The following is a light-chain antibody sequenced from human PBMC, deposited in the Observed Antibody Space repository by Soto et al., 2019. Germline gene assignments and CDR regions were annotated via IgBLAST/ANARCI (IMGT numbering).Light chain of an antibody. CDR3: QQYEDFPLT. J-gene: IGKJ5*01. Sequence: DIEMTQSPSSLSASVGDRVTITCQASQDISNYLNWYQQKTGRAPKLLIYDSSSLESGVSSRFSGSGSGTHFTFTISSLQPDDIATYYCQQYEDFPLTFGQGTRLAIK. CDR2: DSS. CDR1: QDISNY. V-gene: IGKV1-33*01.